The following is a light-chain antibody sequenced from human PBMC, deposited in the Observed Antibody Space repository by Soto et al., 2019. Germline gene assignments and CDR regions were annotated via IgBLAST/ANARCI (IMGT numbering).Light chain of an antibody. Sequence: DIQMTQSPSSLSASVGDRVTITCQASQDISNYLNWYQQKPGKAPKLLIYDASNLETWVPSRFSGSGSGTDFTFTISSLQPEDIATYYCQQYDNPPLTSGPGTKVDIK. CDR3: QQYDNPPLT. J-gene: IGKJ3*01. CDR1: QDISNY. CDR2: DAS. V-gene: IGKV1-33*01.